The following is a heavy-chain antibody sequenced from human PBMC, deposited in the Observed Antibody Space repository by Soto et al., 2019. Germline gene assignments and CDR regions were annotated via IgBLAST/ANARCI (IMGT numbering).Heavy chain of an antibody. V-gene: IGHV4-4*07. CDR3: ARETVAGTDNWFDP. Sequence: PAGKRLEWLGRIYTSGYTKYNPSLKSRVTMSLDASKRQFSLKLSSVTAADTAVYYCARETVAGTDNWFDPWGQGILVTVSS. CDR2: IYTSGYT. J-gene: IGHJ5*02. D-gene: IGHD6-19*01.